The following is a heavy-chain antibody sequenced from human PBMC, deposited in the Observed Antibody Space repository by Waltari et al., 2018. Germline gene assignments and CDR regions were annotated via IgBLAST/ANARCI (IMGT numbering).Heavy chain of an antibody. J-gene: IGHJ5*02. CDR3: ARVDVRHVTGDWFDP. CDR1: GGPISSYS. CDR2: IYYSGST. Sequence: VQLQESGPGLVKPSETLSLTCTVSGGPISSYSWSWIRLPPGKGLEWIGYIYYSGSTNYNPSLKSRVTISVDTSKNQFSLKLSSVTAADTAVYYCARVDVRHVTGDWFDPWGQGTLVTVSS. V-gene: IGHV4-59*01. D-gene: IGHD2-8*01.